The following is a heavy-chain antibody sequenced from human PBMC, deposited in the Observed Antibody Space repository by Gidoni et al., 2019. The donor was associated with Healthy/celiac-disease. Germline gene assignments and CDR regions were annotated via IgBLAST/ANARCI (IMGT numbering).Heavy chain of an antibody. Sequence: QVQLVQSGAEVKKPASSVKVSCKASVGTFSIYAISWVRQAPGQGLEWMGGIIPIFGTANYAQKFQGRVTITADESTSTAYMELSSLRSEDTAVYYCARDYYDSSGYYLPFDYWGQGTLVTVSS. CDR3: ARDYYDSSGYYLPFDY. V-gene: IGHV1-69*01. CDR1: VGTFSIYA. J-gene: IGHJ4*02. CDR2: IIPIFGTA. D-gene: IGHD3-22*01.